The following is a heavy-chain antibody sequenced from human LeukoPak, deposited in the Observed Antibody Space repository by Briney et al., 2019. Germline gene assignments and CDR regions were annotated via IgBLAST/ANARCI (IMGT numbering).Heavy chain of an antibody. CDR3: AELGITMIGGV. Sequence: GESLTLSCAASGFTFSSYEMNWVRQAPGKGLEWVSYISSSGSTINYANSGKGRFTISTEHSKNSLYLQMNSLRAEDTAVYYCAELGITMIGGVWGKGTTVTMSS. V-gene: IGHV3-48*03. CDR1: GFTFSSYE. D-gene: IGHD3-10*02. CDR2: ISSSGSTI. J-gene: IGHJ6*04.